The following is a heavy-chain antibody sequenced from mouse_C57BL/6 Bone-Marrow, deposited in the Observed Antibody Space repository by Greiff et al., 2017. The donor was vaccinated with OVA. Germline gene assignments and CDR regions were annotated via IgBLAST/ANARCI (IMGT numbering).Heavy chain of an antibody. Sequence: VQLQQPGAELVMPGASVKLSCKASGYTFTSYWMHWVKQRPGQGLEWIGEIDPSDSYTNYNQKFKGKSTLTVDKSSSTAYMQLSSLTSEDSAVYYCARRKLRQFDYWGQGTTLTVSS. CDR2: IDPSDSYT. CDR3: ARRKLRQFDY. D-gene: IGHD3-2*02. V-gene: IGHV1-69*01. J-gene: IGHJ2*01. CDR1: GYTFTSYW.